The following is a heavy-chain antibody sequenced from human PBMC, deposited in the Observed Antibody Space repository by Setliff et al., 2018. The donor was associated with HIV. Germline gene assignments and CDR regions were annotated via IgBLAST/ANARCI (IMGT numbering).Heavy chain of an antibody. CDR3: ARSTDFGVVIMGNGPYWYFDL. J-gene: IGHJ2*01. D-gene: IGHD3-3*01. CDR1: GGSISSHY. CDR2: IYYSGST. Sequence: SETLSLTCTVSGGSISSHYWSWIRQPPGEGLEWIGYIYYSGSTNYNPPLKSRVTISVDTSKNQFSLKLSSVTAADTAVYYCARSTDFGVVIMGNGPYWYFDLWGRGTLVTVSS. V-gene: IGHV4-59*11.